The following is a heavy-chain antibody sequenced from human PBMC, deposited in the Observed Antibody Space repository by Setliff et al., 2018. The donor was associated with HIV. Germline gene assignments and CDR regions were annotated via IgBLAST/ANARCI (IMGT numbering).Heavy chain of an antibody. CDR1: GGSINSTSYY. CDR3: ARQAIFGYYDSSGYLDY. V-gene: IGHV4-39*01. CDR2: IYYSGST. J-gene: IGHJ4*02. Sequence: SETLSLTCTVSGGSINSTSYYWGWIRQPPGNGLEWIGSIYYSGSTYYNPSLQSRVTISVDTSKNLFSLRLSSVTASDTAVYYCARQAIFGYYDSSGYLDYWGQGTLVTVSS. D-gene: IGHD3-22*01.